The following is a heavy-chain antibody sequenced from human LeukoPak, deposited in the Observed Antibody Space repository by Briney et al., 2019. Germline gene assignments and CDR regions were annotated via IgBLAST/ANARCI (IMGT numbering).Heavy chain of an antibody. Sequence: GESLKISCKGSGYSFATYWIGWVRQMRGKGLEWMGIIYLGDSDTRYSPSFQGQITISADKSISTAYLQWSSLKASDTAMYYCARLGDLQLTAMAPRGYFDYWGQGTLVTVSS. D-gene: IGHD5-18*01. CDR2: IYLGDSDT. J-gene: IGHJ4*02. CDR3: ARLGDLQLTAMAPRGYFDY. CDR1: GYSFATYW. V-gene: IGHV5-51*01.